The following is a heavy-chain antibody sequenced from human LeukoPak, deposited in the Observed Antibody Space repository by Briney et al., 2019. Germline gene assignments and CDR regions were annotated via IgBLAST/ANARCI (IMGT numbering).Heavy chain of an antibody. CDR2: INHSGST. CDR1: GGSFSGYY. J-gene: IGHJ4*02. Sequence: SETLSLTCAVYGGSFSGYYWSWIRQPPGKGLEWIGEINHSGSTNYNPSLKSRVTISVDTSKNQFSLKLSSVTAADTAVYHCARRRVEWLSQPGRRRIYYFDYWGQGTLVTVSS. CDR3: ARRRVEWLSQPGRRRIYYFDY. V-gene: IGHV4-34*01. D-gene: IGHD3-3*01.